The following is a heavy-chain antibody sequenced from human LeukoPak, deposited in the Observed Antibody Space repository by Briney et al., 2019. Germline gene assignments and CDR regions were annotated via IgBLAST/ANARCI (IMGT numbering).Heavy chain of an antibody. V-gene: IGHV4-34*01. CDR1: GGSFSGYY. Sequence: PSETLSLTCAVYGGSFSGYYWSWIRQPPGKGLEWIGEINHSGSTNYNPSLKSRVTISVDTSKNQFSLKLSSVTAADTAVYYCARIPYSYGPPFDYWGQGTLVTVSS. CDR2: INHSGST. D-gene: IGHD5-18*01. J-gene: IGHJ4*02. CDR3: ARIPYSYGPPFDY.